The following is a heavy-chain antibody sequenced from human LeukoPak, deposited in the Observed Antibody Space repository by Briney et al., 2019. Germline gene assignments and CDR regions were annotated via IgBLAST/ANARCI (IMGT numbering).Heavy chain of an antibody. J-gene: IGHJ4*02. CDR1: GFSFTTYW. CDR2: VNQDGSQK. V-gene: IGHV3-7*01. Sequence: GGSLRLSCAASGFSFTTYWMFWVRQAPGKGLEWVANVNQDGSQKYHVDSVKGRLTISRDNAKNSVYLQMNSLRVEDTAVYYCAKDGGWGRFDHWGQGALVTVSS. CDR3: AKDGGWGRFDH. D-gene: IGHD6-19*01.